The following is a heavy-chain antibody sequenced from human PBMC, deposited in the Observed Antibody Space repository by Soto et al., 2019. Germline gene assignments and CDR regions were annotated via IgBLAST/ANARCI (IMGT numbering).Heavy chain of an antibody. Sequence: GGSVNVSCKASGYTFTNYGINWLRQARGQGIEWMGWFNPKNGNTNYAQTFEGRLTLTTDTSTSTAFMELSNLRSDDTAFYYCARVNSREPFDCWGQGTLV. CDR3: ARVNSREPFDC. CDR1: GYTFTNYG. D-gene: IGHD2-21*01. J-gene: IGHJ4*02. CDR2: FNPKNGNT. V-gene: IGHV1-18*01.